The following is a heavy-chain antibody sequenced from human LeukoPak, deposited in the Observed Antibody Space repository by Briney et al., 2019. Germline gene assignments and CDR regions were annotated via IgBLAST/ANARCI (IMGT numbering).Heavy chain of an antibody. J-gene: IGHJ4*02. CDR2: IYPGDSDT. CDR1: GYSFTTYW. CDR3: ARLIYSNYVYGDY. D-gene: IGHD4-11*01. V-gene: IGHV5-51*01. Sequence: GESLKISCKGSGYSFTTYWIAWVRQMPGKGLEWMGIIYPGDSDTRYSPSFQGQVTISAAKSISTAYLQWSSLKASDTARYYCARLIYSNYVYGDYWGQGTLVTVSS.